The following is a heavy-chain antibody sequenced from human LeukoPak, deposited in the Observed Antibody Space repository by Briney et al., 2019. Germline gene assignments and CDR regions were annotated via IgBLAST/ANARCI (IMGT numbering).Heavy chain of an antibody. V-gene: IGHV3-23*01. CDR1: GFTFSSYS. CDR2: ISGSGGST. J-gene: IGHJ4*02. Sequence: PGGSLRLSCAASGFTFSSYSMNWVRQAPGKGLEWVSAISGSGGSTYYADSVKGRFTISRDNSKNTLYLQMNSLRAEDTAVYYCAKDPLVVAATPEPPYWGQGTLVTVSS. D-gene: IGHD2-15*01. CDR3: AKDPLVVAATPEPPY.